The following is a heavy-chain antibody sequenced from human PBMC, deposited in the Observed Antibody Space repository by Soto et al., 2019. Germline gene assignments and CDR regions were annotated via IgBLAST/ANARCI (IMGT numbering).Heavy chain of an antibody. Sequence: ASVKVSCKASGFTFTSSAVQWVRRALGQRLEWIGWIGVGSGNRHYAQKLQGRVTMTTDTSTSTAYMELRSLRSDDTAVYYCARDRRIVGATTVLGDHPDYWGQGTLVTVSS. CDR3: ARDRRIVGATTVLGDHPDY. CDR1: GFTFTSSA. V-gene: IGHV1-58*01. CDR2: IGVGSGNR. D-gene: IGHD1-26*01. J-gene: IGHJ4*02.